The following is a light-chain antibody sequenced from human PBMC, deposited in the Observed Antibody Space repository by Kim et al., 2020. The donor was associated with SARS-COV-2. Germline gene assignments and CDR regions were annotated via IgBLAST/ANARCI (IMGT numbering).Light chain of an antibody. CDR1: QSVSRN. Sequence: EIVMTHSPAILSVSPGDRATLSCRASQSVSRNLAWYQVKPGQAPRLLMYSASTRANVIPPRFSGSGSGTEFTLTISSLQSEDFAVYYCQQYNDWPRTFGQGTKVDIK. CDR3: QQYNDWPRT. V-gene: IGKV3-15*01. CDR2: SAS. J-gene: IGKJ1*01.